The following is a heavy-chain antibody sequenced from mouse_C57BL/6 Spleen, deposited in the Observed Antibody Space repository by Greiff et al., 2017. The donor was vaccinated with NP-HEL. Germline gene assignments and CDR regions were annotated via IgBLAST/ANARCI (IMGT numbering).Heavy chain of an antibody. D-gene: IGHD3-2*02. V-gene: IGHV2-6*02. CDR3: TRKSEAQGRNYAMDY. Sequence: VQLVESGPGLVAPSQSLSITCTVSGFSLTSYGVHWVRQPPGKGLEWLVVIWSDGSTTYNSALQCRLRISKDNSKSQVVLKMNSLQTDDAAMYDCTRKSEAQGRNYAMDYWGQGTSVTVSS. CDR2: IWSDGST. J-gene: IGHJ4*01. CDR1: GFSLTSYG.